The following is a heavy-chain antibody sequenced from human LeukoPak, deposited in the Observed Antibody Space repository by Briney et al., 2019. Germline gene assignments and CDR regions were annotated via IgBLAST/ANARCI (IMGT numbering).Heavy chain of an antibody. CDR2: IKQDGSEK. CDR3: ASSTTGYCSSTSTCYYYYMDV. CDR1: GFTFSSYW. Sequence: GGSLRLSCAASGFTFSSYWMSWVRQAPGKGLEWVANIKQDGSEKYYVDSVKGRFTISRDNAKNSLYLQMNSLRAEDTAVYYCASSTTGYCSSTSTCYYYYMDVWGKGTTVTVSS. D-gene: IGHD2-2*01. J-gene: IGHJ6*03. V-gene: IGHV3-7*01.